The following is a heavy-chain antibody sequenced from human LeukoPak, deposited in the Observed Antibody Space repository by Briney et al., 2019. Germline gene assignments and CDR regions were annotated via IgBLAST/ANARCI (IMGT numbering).Heavy chain of an antibody. Sequence: GESLKISCKASGYSFTSYWIGWVRQMPGKGLEYMGIIYPGDSDIRYSPSFQGQVTISADKSITTAYLQWSSLKASDTAMYYCATSESQTRFDFWGQGTLVTVSS. D-gene: IGHD1/OR15-1a*01. J-gene: IGHJ4*02. CDR1: GYSFTSYW. V-gene: IGHV5-51*01. CDR3: ATSESQTRFDF. CDR2: IYPGDSDI.